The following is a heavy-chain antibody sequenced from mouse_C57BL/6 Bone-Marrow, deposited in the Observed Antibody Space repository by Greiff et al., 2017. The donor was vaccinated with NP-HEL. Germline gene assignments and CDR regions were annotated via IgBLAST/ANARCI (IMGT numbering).Heavy chain of an antibody. CDR2: IDPANGNT. CDR3: ARERVYYGRYFDY. Sequence: EVQLQQSVAELVRPGASVKLSCTASGFNIQNTYMPWVKPRPEQGLEWIGRIDPANGNTKYAPKFQGKATITADTSSNTAYLQLSSLTSEDTAIYYCARERVYYGRYFDYWGQGTTLTVSS. V-gene: IGHV14-3*01. J-gene: IGHJ2*01. D-gene: IGHD1-1*01. CDR1: GFNIQNTY.